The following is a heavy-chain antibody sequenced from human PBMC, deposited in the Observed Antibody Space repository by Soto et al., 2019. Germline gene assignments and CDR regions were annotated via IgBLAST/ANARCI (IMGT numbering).Heavy chain of an antibody. J-gene: IGHJ4*02. V-gene: IGHV4-59*01. CDR2: IYYSGST. Sequence: SETLSLTCTVSGGSISSYYWSWIRQPPGKGLEWIGYIYYSGSTNYNPSLKSRVTISVDTSKNQFSLKLSSVTAADTAMYCCARLRFGELAYDYWGQGTLVTVSS. D-gene: IGHD3-10*01. CDR1: GGSISSYY. CDR3: ARLRFGELAYDY.